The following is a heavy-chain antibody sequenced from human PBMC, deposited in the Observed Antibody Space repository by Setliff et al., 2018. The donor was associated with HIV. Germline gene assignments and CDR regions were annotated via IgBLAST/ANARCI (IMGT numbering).Heavy chain of an antibody. V-gene: IGHV4-39*01. CDR2: MYYTGST. J-gene: IGHJ4*02. D-gene: IGHD6-19*01. Sequence: SETLSLTCTVSGGSTDSGSYYWAWIRQTPGKGLEWIGSMYYTGSTYYNPSLKSRVTISIDTSKNQFSLKLNSVTAADTAMYYCARNGGSSGWYFVLGYSDYWGPGTLVTVSS. CDR3: ARNGGSSGWYFVLGYSDY. CDR1: GGSTDSGSYY.